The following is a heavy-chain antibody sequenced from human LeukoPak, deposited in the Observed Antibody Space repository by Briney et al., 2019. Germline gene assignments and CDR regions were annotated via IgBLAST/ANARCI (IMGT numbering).Heavy chain of an antibody. CDR3: ARDCSSTSCYGAFDY. J-gene: IGHJ4*02. Sequence: SETLSLTCTVSGGSISSSSYYWGWIRQPPGKRLEWIGSIYYSGSTYYNPSLKSRVTISVDTSKNQFSLKLSSVTAADTAVYYCARDCSSTSCYGAFDYWGQGTLVTVSS. V-gene: IGHV4-39*07. D-gene: IGHD2-2*01. CDR2: IYYSGST. CDR1: GGSISSSSYY.